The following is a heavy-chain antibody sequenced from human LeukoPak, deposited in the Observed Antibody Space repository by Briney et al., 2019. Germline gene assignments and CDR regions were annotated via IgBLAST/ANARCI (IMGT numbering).Heavy chain of an antibody. V-gene: IGHV4-61*02. J-gene: IGHJ6*03. CDR2: IYTSGST. Sequence: PSETLSLTCTVSGGSISSGSYYWSWIRQPAGKGLEWIGRIYTSGSTNYNPSLKSRVTISVDTSKNQFSLKLSSVTAADTAVYYCARRGGSGGRYMDVWGKGTTVTISS. D-gene: IGHD3-10*01. CDR3: ARRGGSGGRYMDV. CDR1: GGSISSGSYY.